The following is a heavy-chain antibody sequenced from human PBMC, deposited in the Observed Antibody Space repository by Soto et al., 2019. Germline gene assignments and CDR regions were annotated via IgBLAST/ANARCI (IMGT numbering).Heavy chain of an antibody. D-gene: IGHD5-18*01. CDR1: GFTFTDSA. CDR2: IRNKVNTYAT. CDR3: TRRRDWTAMDPLAY. Sequence: EVQLVESGGGLVQPGGSLKLSCAASGFTFTDSAIHWVRQTSGKGLEWVGRIRNKVNTYATAYAASVKGRFTISRDDSMNTVYLQMNSLKTEDTAVYYCTRRRDWTAMDPLAYWGQGTLVTVSS. J-gene: IGHJ4*02. V-gene: IGHV3-73*02.